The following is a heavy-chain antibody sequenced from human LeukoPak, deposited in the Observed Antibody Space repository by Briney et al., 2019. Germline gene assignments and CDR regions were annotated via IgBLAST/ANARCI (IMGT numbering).Heavy chain of an antibody. CDR3: ATHITYCSGGSCLEYFQH. CDR2: IMQDGSEK. D-gene: IGHD2-15*01. CDR1: GFTFSSYW. J-gene: IGHJ1*01. Sequence: GGSLRLSCAASGFTFSSYWMSWVRQAPGKGLEWVANIMQDGSEKYYVDSVKGRFTISRDNAKNSLYLQMNSLRAEDTAVYYCATHITYCSGGSCLEYFQHWGQGTLVTVSS. V-gene: IGHV3-7*01.